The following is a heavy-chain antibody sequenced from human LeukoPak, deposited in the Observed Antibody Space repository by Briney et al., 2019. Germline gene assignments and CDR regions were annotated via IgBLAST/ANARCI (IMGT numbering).Heavy chain of an antibody. CDR3: ARYRMVRGVYHSRNWFDP. CDR1: GGSTSNSSYY. Sequence: SETLSLTCSVSGGSTSNSSYYWGWIRQPPGKGLEWIGSIYYSGSTFYNPSLKSRVTISVDTSKNQFSLKLSSVTAADTAVYYCARYRMVRGVYHSRNWFDPWGQGTLVTVSS. V-gene: IGHV4-39*07. D-gene: IGHD3-10*01. CDR2: IYYSGST. J-gene: IGHJ5*02.